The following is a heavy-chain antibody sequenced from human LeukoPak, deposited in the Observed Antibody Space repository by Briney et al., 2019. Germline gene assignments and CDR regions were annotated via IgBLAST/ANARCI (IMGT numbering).Heavy chain of an antibody. J-gene: IGHJ1*01. D-gene: IGHD3-22*01. CDR2: ISSSGSTI. Sequence: PGGSLRLSCAASGFTFSSYEMNWVRQAPGKGLEWVSYISSSGSTIYYADSVKGRFTISRDNAKNSLYLQMNSLRGEDTAVYYCTQGMNYDNTAYWHQRWGQGTLVTVSS. CDR3: TQGMNYDNTAYWHQR. V-gene: IGHV3-48*03. CDR1: GFTFSSYE.